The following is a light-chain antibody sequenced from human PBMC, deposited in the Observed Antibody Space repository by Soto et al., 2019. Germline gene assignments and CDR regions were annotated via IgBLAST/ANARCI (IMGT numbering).Light chain of an antibody. CDR3: QQYNSYSWT. Sequence: DIQMTQSPSTLSASVGDRVTITCRASQSIGSWLAWYQQKPGKAPKLLIYKASTLESGVPSNFSGSGSGTEFTLTISSLQPDDFATYYCQQYNSYSWTFGQGTKVDIK. CDR1: QSIGSW. J-gene: IGKJ1*01. V-gene: IGKV1-5*03. CDR2: KAS.